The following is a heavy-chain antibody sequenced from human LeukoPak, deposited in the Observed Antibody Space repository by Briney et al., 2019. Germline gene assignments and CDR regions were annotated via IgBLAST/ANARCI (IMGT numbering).Heavy chain of an antibody. CDR1: GFTFSSYA. Sequence: GGSLRLSCAASGFTFSSYAMNWVRQAPGKGLEWVSAISGSGGSTYYADSVKGRFTISRDNSKNTLYLQMNSLRAEDTAVYYCAKDRDSSSRTPYYMDVWGKGTTVTVSS. J-gene: IGHJ6*03. V-gene: IGHV3-23*01. CDR3: AKDRDSSSRTPYYMDV. CDR2: ISGSGGST. D-gene: IGHD6-13*01.